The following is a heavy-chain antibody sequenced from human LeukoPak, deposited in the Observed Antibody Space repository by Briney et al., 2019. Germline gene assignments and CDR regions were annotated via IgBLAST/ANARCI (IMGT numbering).Heavy chain of an antibody. J-gene: IGHJ5*02. V-gene: IGHV4-61*09. CDR2: IHISGSI. D-gene: IGHD3-3*01. CDR1: GGSISSGSYC. Sequence: SQTLSLTCTVSGGSISSGSYCWSWIRQPAGKGLEWIGHIHISGSINYNSSLKSRVTISVDTSKNQFSLKLSSVTAADTAVYYCARGQSPSGLEWLSRGMDPPRDSPPRNKNWFDPWGQGTLVTVSS. CDR3: ARGQSPSGLEWLSRGMDPPRDSPPRNKNWFDP.